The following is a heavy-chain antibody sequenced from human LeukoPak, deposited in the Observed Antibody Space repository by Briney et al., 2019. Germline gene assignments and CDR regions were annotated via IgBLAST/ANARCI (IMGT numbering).Heavy chain of an antibody. D-gene: IGHD6-19*01. CDR1: GFTFSDYA. CDR3: TKSRSGWYWNDY. V-gene: IGHV3-21*01. CDR2: ISSSSSYI. J-gene: IGHJ4*02. Sequence: GGSLRLSCVASGFTFSDYAMNWVRQAPGKGLEWVSSISSSSSYIYYADSVKGRFTISRDNAKNSLYLQMNSLRAEDTAVYYCTKSRSGWYWNDYWGQGTLVTVSS.